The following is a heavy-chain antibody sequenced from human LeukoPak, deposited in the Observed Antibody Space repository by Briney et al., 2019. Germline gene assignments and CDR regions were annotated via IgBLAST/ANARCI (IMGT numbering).Heavy chain of an antibody. J-gene: IGHJ4*02. Sequence: SETLSLTCTVSGGSISSSSYYWGWIRQPPGKGLEWIGSIYYSGSTYYNPSLKSRVTISVDTSKNQFSLKLSSVTAADTAVYYCARGNDYVWGSYRSLDYWGQGTLVTVSS. CDR1: GGSISSSSYY. D-gene: IGHD3-16*02. CDR3: ARGNDYVWGSYRSLDY. CDR2: IYYSGST. V-gene: IGHV4-39*01.